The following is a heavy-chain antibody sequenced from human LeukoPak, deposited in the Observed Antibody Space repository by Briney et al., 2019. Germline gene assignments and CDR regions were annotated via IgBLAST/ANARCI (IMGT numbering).Heavy chain of an antibody. Sequence: SVKVSCKASGYTFTGYYMHWVRQAPGQGLEWMGRINPNSGGTNYAQKFQGRVTMTRDTSISTAYMELSRLRSDDTAVYYCARDPYYYDSSGYFLPFDYWGQGTLVTVSS. CDR2: INPNSGGT. D-gene: IGHD3-22*01. CDR3: ARDPYYYDSSGYFLPFDY. CDR1: GYTFTGYY. J-gene: IGHJ4*02. V-gene: IGHV1-2*06.